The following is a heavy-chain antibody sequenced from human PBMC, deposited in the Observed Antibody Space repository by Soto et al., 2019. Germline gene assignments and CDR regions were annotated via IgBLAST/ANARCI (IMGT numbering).Heavy chain of an antibody. V-gene: IGHV1-58*02. CDR2: IVVGSGNT. Sequence: ALVKVSCKASGFTFTSSAMQWVRQARGQRLEWIGWIVVGSGNTNYAQKFQERVTITRDMSTSTAYMELSSLRSEDTAVYYCAAGGLEWNCSGGSCYPGRYYYMDVWGKGTTVTVSS. D-gene: IGHD2-15*01. J-gene: IGHJ6*03. CDR1: GFTFTSSA. CDR3: AAGGLEWNCSGGSCYPGRYYYMDV.